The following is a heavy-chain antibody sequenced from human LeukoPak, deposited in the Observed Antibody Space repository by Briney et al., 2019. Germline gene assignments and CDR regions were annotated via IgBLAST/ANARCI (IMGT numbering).Heavy chain of an antibody. D-gene: IGHD4-17*01. CDR1: GFTFSSYD. CDR2: IDTAGDT. Sequence: GGSLRLSCAASGFTFSSYDMHWVRQATGKGLEWVSAIDTAGDTYYPGSVKGRFTISRENAKNSLYLQMNSLRAEDTVVYYCAREYGVYNWFDPWGQGTLVTVSS. J-gene: IGHJ5*02. CDR3: AREYGVYNWFDP. V-gene: IGHV3-13*01.